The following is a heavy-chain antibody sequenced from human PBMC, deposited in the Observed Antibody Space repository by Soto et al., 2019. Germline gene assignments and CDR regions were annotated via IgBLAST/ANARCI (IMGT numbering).Heavy chain of an antibody. CDR3: ARDKITGLFDY. CDR2: INHSGST. CDR1: GGTFSGYY. Sequence: SGTLSLTCAVYGGTFSGYYWTWIRQALGTGLECIGEINHSGSTNYNPSFKSRVTISVDTSKNLFSLKLTSVTAADTAVYYCARDKITGLFDYWGQGTLVTVS. D-gene: IGHD2-8*02. J-gene: IGHJ4*02. V-gene: IGHV4-34*01.